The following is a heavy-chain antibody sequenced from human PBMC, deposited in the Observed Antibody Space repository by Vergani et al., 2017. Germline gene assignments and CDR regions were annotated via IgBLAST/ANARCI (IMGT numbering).Heavy chain of an antibody. Sequence: QVQLQQWGAGLLKPSETLSLTCAVYGGSFSGYYWSWIRQPPGKGLEWVGEINQSGSTNDNPSLKSRVTIAVDASKNQFSLKLISVTAADTAVYCYARVTGRYCSSTSCYGPHYFDYWGQGTLVTVSS. CDR2: INQSGST. J-gene: IGHJ4*02. V-gene: IGHV4-34*01. CDR1: GGSFSGYY. D-gene: IGHD2-2*01. CDR3: ARVTGRYCSSTSCYGPHYFDY.